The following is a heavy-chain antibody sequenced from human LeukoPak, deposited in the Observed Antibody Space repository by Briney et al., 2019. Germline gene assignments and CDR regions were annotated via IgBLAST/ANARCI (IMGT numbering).Heavy chain of an antibody. CDR1: GFTFSSHW. D-gene: IGHD3-22*01. CDR3: AGTDYYDSSGYYFDL. V-gene: IGHV3-7*03. Sequence: GGSLRLSCAASGFTFSSHWMTWVRQAPGKGPEWVASINKDGSEQYYVDSVKGRFTISRDNAKNSLYLQMNSLRAEDTAVYYCAGTDYYDSSGYYFDLWGQGTLVTVSS. J-gene: IGHJ4*02. CDR2: INKDGSEQ.